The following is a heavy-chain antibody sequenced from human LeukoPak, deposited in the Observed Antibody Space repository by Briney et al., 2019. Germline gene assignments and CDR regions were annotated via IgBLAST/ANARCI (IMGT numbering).Heavy chain of an antibody. Sequence: GASVKVSYKASGYTFTGYYMHWVRQAPGQGLEWMGWINPNSGGTNYAQKFQGGVTMTRDTSISTAYMELSRLRSDDTAVYYCARGVIAYSGSYQPNWFDPWGQGTLVTVSS. CDR2: INPNSGGT. CDR1: GYTFTGYY. CDR3: ARGVIAYSGSYQPNWFDP. V-gene: IGHV1-2*02. D-gene: IGHD1-26*01. J-gene: IGHJ5*02.